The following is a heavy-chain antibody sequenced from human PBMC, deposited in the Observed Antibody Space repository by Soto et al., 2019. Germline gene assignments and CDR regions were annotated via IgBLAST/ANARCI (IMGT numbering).Heavy chain of an antibody. CDR1: GFSLSTSGVG. D-gene: IGHD6-25*01. V-gene: IGHV2-5*02. J-gene: IGHJ4*02. CDR2: IYWDDDK. Sequence: QITLKESGPTLVKLTQTLTLTCTFSGFSLSTSGVGVGWIRQPPGKALKWLAMIYWDDDKRYSPSLKSRLTITKDTSKNQVVLTMTNMDPVDTATYYCGHSKGLAAAGPDRKTAFHSWGQGTLVTVSS. CDR3: GHSKGLAAAGPDRKTAFHS.